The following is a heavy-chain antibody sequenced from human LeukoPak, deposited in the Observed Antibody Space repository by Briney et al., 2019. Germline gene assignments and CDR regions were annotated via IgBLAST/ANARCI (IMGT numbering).Heavy chain of an antibody. V-gene: IGHV4-4*02. Sequence: PGGSLRLSCAASGFTFSSYAMSWVRQPPGKGLEWIGEIYHSGSTYYNPSLKSRVTISVDTSKNQFSLKLSSVTAADTAVYYCARILGYSYGRGFDPWGQGTLVTVSS. J-gene: IGHJ5*02. D-gene: IGHD5-18*01. CDR3: ARILGYSYGRGFDP. CDR1: GFTFSSYAM. CDR2: IYHSGST.